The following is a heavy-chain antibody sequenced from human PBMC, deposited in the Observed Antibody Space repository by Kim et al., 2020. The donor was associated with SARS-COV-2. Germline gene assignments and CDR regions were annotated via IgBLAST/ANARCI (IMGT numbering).Heavy chain of an antibody. Sequence: GGSLRLSCAASGFTFSSYAMSWVRQAPGKGLEWVSVIYSGGSSTYYADSVKGRFTISRDNSKNTLYLQMNSLRAEDTAVYYCAKLGQGVVTAMGYFDYWGQGTLVTVSS. CDR2: IYSGGSST. J-gene: IGHJ4*02. V-gene: IGHV3-23*03. D-gene: IGHD2-21*02. CDR1: GFTFSSYA. CDR3: AKLGQGVVTAMGYFDY.